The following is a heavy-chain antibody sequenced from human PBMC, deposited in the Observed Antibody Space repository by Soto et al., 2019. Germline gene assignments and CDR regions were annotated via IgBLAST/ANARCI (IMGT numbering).Heavy chain of an antibody. Sequence: GGSPRLSCAASGFTFSSYSMNWVRQAPGKGLEWVSSISSSSSYIYYADSVKGRFTISRDDAKNSLYLQMNSLRAEDTAVYYCARVKSSAIDYWGQGTLVTVSS. D-gene: IGHD6-6*01. V-gene: IGHV3-21*01. CDR1: GFTFSSYS. J-gene: IGHJ4*02. CDR3: ARVKSSAIDY. CDR2: ISSSSSYI.